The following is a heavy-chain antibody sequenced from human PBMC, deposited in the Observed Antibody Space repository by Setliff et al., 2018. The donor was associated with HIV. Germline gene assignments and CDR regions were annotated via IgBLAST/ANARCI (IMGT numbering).Heavy chain of an antibody. CDR1: GYTFTSYG. D-gene: IGHD2-15*01. J-gene: IGHJ3*02. V-gene: IGHV1-18*01. CDR3: AREALHAGGWRGAFDI. Sequence: ASVKVSCKASGYTFTSYGISWVRQAPGQGLEWMGWISAYNGNTNYAQKLQGRVTMTTDTSTSTAYMELRSLRSDDTAVYYCAREALHAGGWRGAFDIWGQGTMVTVSS. CDR2: ISAYNGNT.